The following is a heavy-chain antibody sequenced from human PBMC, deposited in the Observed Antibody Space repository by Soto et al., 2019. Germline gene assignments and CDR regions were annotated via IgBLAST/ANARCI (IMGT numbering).Heavy chain of an antibody. D-gene: IGHD1-7*01. J-gene: IGHJ6*03. CDR3: TRELELDWWYYYYVDV. V-gene: IGHV3-7*03. Sequence: GGSLRLSCEASVFTFSSYWMTWVRQAPGKGLEWVANIKQDGSEKYYVDSVKGRFTISRDDSKNTAYLQMNSLKTEDTAVYYCTRELELDWWYYYYVDVWGKGTTVPVSS. CDR2: IKQDGSEK. CDR1: VFTFSSYW.